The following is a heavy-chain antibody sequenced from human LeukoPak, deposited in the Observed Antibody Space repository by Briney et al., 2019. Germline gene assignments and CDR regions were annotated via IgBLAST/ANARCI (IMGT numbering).Heavy chain of an antibody. D-gene: IGHD3-10*01. CDR3: AVTYYYGSGYHMDV. J-gene: IGHJ6*03. CDR2: ISTSGST. V-gene: IGHV4-4*07. Sequence: PSETLSLTCTVSGGSISSYYWSWIRQPAGKGLEWIGRISTSGSTNYNPSLKSRVTMSVDTSKNHFSLKLSSVTAADTAVYYCAVTYYYGSGYHMDVWGKGTTVTISS. CDR1: GGSISSYY.